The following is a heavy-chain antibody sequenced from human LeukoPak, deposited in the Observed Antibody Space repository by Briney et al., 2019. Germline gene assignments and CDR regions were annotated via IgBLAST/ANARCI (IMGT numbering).Heavy chain of an antibody. D-gene: IGHD3-22*01. CDR2: INPNSGGT. V-gene: IGHV1-2*06. J-gene: IGHJ4*02. Sequence: ASVKVSCKASGYTFTGYYMHWVRQAPGQGLEWVGRINPNSGGTNYAQKFQGRVTMTRDTSISTAYMELSRLRSDDTAVYYCVLYDSSGYYYFDYWGQGTLVTVSS. CDR1: GYTFTGYY. CDR3: VLYDSSGYYYFDY.